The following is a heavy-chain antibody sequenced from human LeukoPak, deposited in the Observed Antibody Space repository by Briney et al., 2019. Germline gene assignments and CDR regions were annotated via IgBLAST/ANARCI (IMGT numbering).Heavy chain of an antibody. Sequence: VASVKVSCTASGYTFTSYGISWVRQAPGQGLEWMGWISAYNGNTNYAQKLQGRVTMTTDTPTSTAYMELRSLRSDDTAVYYCARARVGYCSGGSCYEYNWFDPWGQGTLVTVSS. CDR1: GYTFTSYG. J-gene: IGHJ5*02. V-gene: IGHV1-18*01. CDR3: ARARVGYCSGGSCYEYNWFDP. D-gene: IGHD2-15*01. CDR2: ISAYNGNT.